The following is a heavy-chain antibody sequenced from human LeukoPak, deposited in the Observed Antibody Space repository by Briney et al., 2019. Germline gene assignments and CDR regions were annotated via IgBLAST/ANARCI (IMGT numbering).Heavy chain of an antibody. D-gene: IGHD2-2*01. CDR2: IYPGDSDT. CDR3: ATPYPREYCSSTTCYFNY. J-gene: IGHJ4*02. V-gene: IGHV5-51*01. CDR1: GYSFTSYW. Sequence: GESLQISCKGSGYSFTSYWIGWVRRMPGKGLEWMGTIYPGDSDTRYSPSFQGQVTISADKSISTAYLQWSSLKASDTAMYYCATPYPREYCSSTTCYFNYGGQGTLVTVS.